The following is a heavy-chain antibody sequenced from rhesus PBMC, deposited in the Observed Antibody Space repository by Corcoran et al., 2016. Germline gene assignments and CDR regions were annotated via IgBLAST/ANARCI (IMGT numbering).Heavy chain of an antibody. Sequence: EVLLVESGGGSVQPGGSLRLSCAASGFTFSNDWMSWVRQAPGKGLDWVGRIKSAADGGALAAAESVKGRFTISSNNSKTTLNIQMNSLKTEDTAVYYCTRNGVTFDYWGQGVLVTISS. D-gene: IGHD3-34*01. CDR3: TRNGVTFDY. CDR2: IKSAADGGAL. V-gene: IGHV3-16*02. J-gene: IGHJ4*01. CDR1: GFTFSNDW.